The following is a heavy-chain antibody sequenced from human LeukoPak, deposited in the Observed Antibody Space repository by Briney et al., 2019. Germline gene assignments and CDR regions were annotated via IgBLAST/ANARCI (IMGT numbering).Heavy chain of an antibody. Sequence: GGSLRLSCAASGFTFSSYSMNWVRQAPGKGLEWVSYISSSSSTIYYADSVKGRFTISRDNAKNSLYLQMNSLRAEDTAVYYCARVGYDFWSGYYGAYNWFDPWGQGTLVTVSS. J-gene: IGHJ5*02. D-gene: IGHD3-3*01. V-gene: IGHV3-48*01. CDR1: GFTFSSYS. CDR2: ISSSSSTI. CDR3: ARVGYDFWSGYYGAYNWFDP.